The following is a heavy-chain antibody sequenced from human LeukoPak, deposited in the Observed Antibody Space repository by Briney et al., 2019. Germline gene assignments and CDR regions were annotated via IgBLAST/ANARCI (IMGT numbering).Heavy chain of an antibody. CDR1: GITLRNYG. CDR3: AKRGVVIRVILVGFHKEAYYFDS. Sequence: GGSLRLSCAVSGITLRNYGMSWVRQAPGKGLEWVAGISDSGGSTNYADSVKGRFTISRDNPKNTLYLQMNSLRAEDAAVYFCAKRGVVIRVILVGFHKEAYYFDSWGQGALVTVSS. CDR2: ISDSGGST. J-gene: IGHJ4*02. D-gene: IGHD3-22*01. V-gene: IGHV3-23*01.